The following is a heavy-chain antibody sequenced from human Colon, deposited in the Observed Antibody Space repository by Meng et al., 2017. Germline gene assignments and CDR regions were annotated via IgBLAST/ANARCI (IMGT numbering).Heavy chain of an antibody. V-gene: IGHV3-23*04. J-gene: IGHJ4*02. CDR3: AKGRTSDY. Sequence: EGQLVESGGGLVQPGGSLRLSCVASGFTFSSYAMSWVRQAPGKGLEWVSAISNSGTSTYDADSVKGRFTISRDNSRNTLYLQMNSLRAEDTAVYYCAKGRTSDYWGQGTLVTVSS. CDR1: GFTFSSYA. CDR2: ISNSGTST. D-gene: IGHD3/OR15-3a*01.